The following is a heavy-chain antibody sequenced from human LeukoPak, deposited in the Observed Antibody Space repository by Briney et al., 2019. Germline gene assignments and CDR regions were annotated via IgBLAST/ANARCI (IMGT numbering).Heavy chain of an antibody. CDR1: GASLRENY. CDR2: VKHSGST. V-gene: IGHV4-34*01. CDR3: ARLQFLSGGYYAFDS. D-gene: IGHD3-22*01. Sequence: SETLSLTCNVSGASLRENYWSWIRQSPGKGLEWIAEVKHSGSTNYNPPLKSRVTISADTSKSEISLKLSTVTAADTAVYYCARLQFLSGGYYAFDSWGQGSRVTVSS. J-gene: IGHJ4*02.